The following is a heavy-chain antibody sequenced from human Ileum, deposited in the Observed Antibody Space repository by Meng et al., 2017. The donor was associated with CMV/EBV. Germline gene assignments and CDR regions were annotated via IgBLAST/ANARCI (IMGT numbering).Heavy chain of an antibody. CDR2: ISGSGPAT. J-gene: IGHJ4*02. CDR3: ARDMGYTVTAPFDY. V-gene: IGHV3-23*01. Sequence: ASGFTFTSHAMSWVRQTPGKRPEWVAGISGSGPATYYADSVKGRFTISRDNSNNTLFLQMNGLRGDDTAVYYCARDMGYTVTAPFDYWGQGSVVTSPQ. CDR1: GFTFTSHA. D-gene: IGHD4-11*01.